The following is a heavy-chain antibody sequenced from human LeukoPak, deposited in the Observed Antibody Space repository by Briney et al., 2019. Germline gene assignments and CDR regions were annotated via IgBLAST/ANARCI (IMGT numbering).Heavy chain of an antibody. D-gene: IGHD2-15*01. Sequence: PGGSLRLSCAASGFTFSSYAMSWVRQAPGKGLEWVSGMSDSGGSTYYADSVKGRFTISRETSNNTLYLQMNSLRVEDTAVYYCAKEKNDCSGGSCYGTASYYFDYWGQGTLVTVSS. V-gene: IGHV3-23*01. CDR1: GFTFSSYA. CDR2: MSDSGGST. CDR3: AKEKNDCSGGSCYGTASYYFDY. J-gene: IGHJ4*02.